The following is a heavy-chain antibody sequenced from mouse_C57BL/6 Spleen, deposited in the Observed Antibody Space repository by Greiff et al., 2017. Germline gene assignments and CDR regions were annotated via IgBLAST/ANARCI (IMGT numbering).Heavy chain of an antibody. CDR1: GYTFTSYW. V-gene: IGHV1-53*01. D-gene: IGHD1-1*01. CDR3: ARSFTTVKDAMDY. Sequence: VQLQQPGTELVKPGASVKLSCKASGYTFTSYWMHWVKQRPGQGLEWIGNINPSNGGTNYNEKFKSKATLTVDKSSSTAYMQLSSLTSEDSAVYYCARSFTTVKDAMDYWGQGTSVTVSS. CDR2: INPSNGGT. J-gene: IGHJ4*01.